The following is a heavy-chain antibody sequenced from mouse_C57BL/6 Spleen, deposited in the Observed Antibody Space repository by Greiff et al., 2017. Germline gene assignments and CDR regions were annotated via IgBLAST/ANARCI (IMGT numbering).Heavy chain of an antibody. CDR3: ARYGSSREFAY. CDR2: IYPGSGNT. V-gene: IGHV1-76*01. CDR1: GYTFTDYY. J-gene: IGHJ3*01. Sequence: VKLVESGAELVRPGASVKLSCKASGYTFTDYYINWVKQRPGQGLEWIARIYPGSGNTYYNEKFKGKATLTAEKSSSTAYMQLSSLTSEDSAVYFCARYGSSREFAYWGQGTLVTVSA. D-gene: IGHD1-1*01.